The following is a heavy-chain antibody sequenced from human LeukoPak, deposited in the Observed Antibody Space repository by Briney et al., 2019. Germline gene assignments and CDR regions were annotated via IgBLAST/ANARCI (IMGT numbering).Heavy chain of an antibody. V-gene: IGHV4-59*13. Sequence: PSETLSLTCTVSGGSISSFYWSWIRQPPGKGLEWIGYMYYGGSPNYNPSLKSRVITSLDTSKNQFSLKLNSVTTADTAMYYCVTGRYSYGWYDHWGQGILVTVSS. CDR2: MYYGGSP. CDR1: GGSISSFY. J-gene: IGHJ5*02. CDR3: VTGRYSYGWYDH. D-gene: IGHD1-26*01.